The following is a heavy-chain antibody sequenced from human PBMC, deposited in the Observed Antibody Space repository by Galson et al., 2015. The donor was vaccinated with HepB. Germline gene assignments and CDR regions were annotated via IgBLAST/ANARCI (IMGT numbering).Heavy chain of an antibody. D-gene: IGHD3-10*01. J-gene: IGHJ3*02. Sequence: LSLKSRVTISVDTSKNQFSLKLSSVTAADTAVYYCARESPSDGSGSRHAFDIWGQGTMVTVSS. V-gene: IGHV4-31*02. CDR3: ARESPSDGSGSRHAFDI.